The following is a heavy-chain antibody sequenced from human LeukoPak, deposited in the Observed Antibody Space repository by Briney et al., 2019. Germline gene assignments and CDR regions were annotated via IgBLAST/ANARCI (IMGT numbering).Heavy chain of an antibody. V-gene: IGHV1-18*01. CDR1: VYTFNHYG. J-gene: IGHJ6*03. D-gene: IGHD5-18*01. CDR2: ISAYNGYT. CDR3: ARGTRGYSYGDYFHYRDV. Sequence: GASVTVSFKSSVYTFNHYGLTWVGQAPGQGREGMGWISAYNGYTKYAHQLKGRVTMTTDTSTSTAYMELRSLRSDDTAVYYCARGTRGYSYGDYFHYRDVWGKGTTVTVSS.